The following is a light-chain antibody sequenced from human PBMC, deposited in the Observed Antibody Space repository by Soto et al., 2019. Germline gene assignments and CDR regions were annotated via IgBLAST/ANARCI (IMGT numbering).Light chain of an antibody. CDR2: EVT. CDR1: SSDVGRYNY. Sequence: QSALTQPASVSGSPGQSITISCTGTSSDVGRYNYVSWYQQLPGKAPKLMIYEVTDRPSGVSNRFSGSKSGNTASLTFSGLQAEDEAEYFCSSYTSSSTWVFGGGTKLTVL. CDR3: SSYTSSSTWV. V-gene: IGLV2-14*01. J-gene: IGLJ3*02.